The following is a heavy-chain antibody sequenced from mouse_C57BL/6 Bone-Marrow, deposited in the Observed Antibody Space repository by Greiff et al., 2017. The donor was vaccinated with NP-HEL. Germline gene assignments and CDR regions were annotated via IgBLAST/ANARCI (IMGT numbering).Heavy chain of an antibody. CDR3: ARDLYEYDGAMDY. V-gene: IGHV5-4*01. CDR2: ISDGGSYT. D-gene: IGHD2-4*01. J-gene: IGHJ4*01. CDR1: GFTFSSYA. Sequence: DVHLVESGGGLVKPGGSLKLSCAASGFTFSSYAMSWVRQTPEKRLEWVATISDGGSYTYYPDNVKGRFTISRDNAKNNLYLQMSHLKSEDTAMYYCARDLYEYDGAMDYGGQGTSVTVSS.